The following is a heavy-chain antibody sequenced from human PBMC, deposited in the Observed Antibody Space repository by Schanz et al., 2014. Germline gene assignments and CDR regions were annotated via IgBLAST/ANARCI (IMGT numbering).Heavy chain of an antibody. Sequence: EVQLVESGGGLVRPGDSLRLSCAASGFTFSSYNINWVRQAPGKGLEYISSISPSSSYIYYADSVKGRFTISRDNAKNSLYLQMINLRAEDTAFYYCARFRVHYSDFWGQGVLVTVSS. CDR3: ARFRVHYSDF. J-gene: IGHJ4*02. D-gene: IGHD3-10*01. V-gene: IGHV3-21*02. CDR2: ISPSSSYI. CDR1: GFTFSSYN.